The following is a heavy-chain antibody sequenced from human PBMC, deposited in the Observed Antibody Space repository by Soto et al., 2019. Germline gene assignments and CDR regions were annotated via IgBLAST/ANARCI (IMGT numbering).Heavy chain of an antibody. J-gene: IGHJ5*02. CDR3: ALWNGVSHRFHP. V-gene: IGHV5-51*01. Sequence: GESLKISCQASGYSFSNFWIAWVRQMPGEGLEWLGIIYPDDSDTRYSPSFLGQVTFSVDKSINTANLQWSSLTASDNAMYYCALWNGVSHRFHPWGQGTLVTVSS. D-gene: IGHD1-1*01. CDR1: GYSFSNFW. CDR2: IYPDDSDT.